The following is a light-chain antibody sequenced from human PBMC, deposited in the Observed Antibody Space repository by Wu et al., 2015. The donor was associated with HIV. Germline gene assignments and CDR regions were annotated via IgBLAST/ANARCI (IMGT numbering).Light chain of an antibody. V-gene: IGKV1-39*01. J-gene: IGKJ1*01. CDR1: QGIMNS. CDR2: DAS. CDR3: QQSYSTPRT. Sequence: DIQMTQSPSSLSTSVGDRVTITCQASQGIMNSLNWYQQKPGKAPKLLIFDASNLHAGVPSRFSGSGSGTDFTLTISSLQPEDFATYYCQQSYSTPRTFGQGTKV.